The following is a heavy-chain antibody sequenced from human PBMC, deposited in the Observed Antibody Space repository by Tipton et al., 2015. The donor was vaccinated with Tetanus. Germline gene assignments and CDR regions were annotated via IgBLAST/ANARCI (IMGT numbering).Heavy chain of an antibody. J-gene: IGHJ5*02. Sequence: QLVQSGAEVKKPGASVKVSCKTSGYTFSNYGVSWVRQAPGRGLEWMGSIIPIFGTITYAQKFQGRVTITADKSTSTAHMSLSSLRSEDTAVYYCARDLVRLGLGFDPWGQGTLVTVSS. D-gene: IGHD3-16*01. V-gene: IGHV1-69*06. CDR1: GYTFSNYG. CDR2: IIPIFGTI. CDR3: ARDLVRLGLGFDP.